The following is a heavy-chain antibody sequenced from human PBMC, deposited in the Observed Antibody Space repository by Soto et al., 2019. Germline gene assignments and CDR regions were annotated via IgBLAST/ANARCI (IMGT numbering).Heavy chain of an antibody. J-gene: IGHJ6*02. CDR3: AKDSLGDYYYYGMDV. V-gene: IGHV3-23*01. Sequence: EVQLLESGGGLVQPGGSLRLSCAASGFSFSRFAMSWVRQAPGKGLEWVSGIGGSGGTTYYAESVKGRFTISRDNSKNTLFLQMNSLRAEDTAVYYCAKDSLGDYYYYGMDVWGQGATVTVSS. D-gene: IGHD2-15*01. CDR2: IGGSGGTT. CDR1: GFSFSRFA.